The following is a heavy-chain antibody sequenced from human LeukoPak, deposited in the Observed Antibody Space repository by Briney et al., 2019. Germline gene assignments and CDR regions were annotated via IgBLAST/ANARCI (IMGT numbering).Heavy chain of an antibody. J-gene: IGHJ4*02. V-gene: IGHV3-48*01. CDR1: GVTLSNYA. CDR2: ISSSSSTI. CDR3: ATAPPIDY. Sequence: PGGSLRHSCVASGVTLSNYAMSWARQAPGKGLEWISYISSSSSTIYYADSVKGRFTISRDNAKNSLYLQMNSLRAEDTAVYYCATAPPIDYWGQGTLVTVSS.